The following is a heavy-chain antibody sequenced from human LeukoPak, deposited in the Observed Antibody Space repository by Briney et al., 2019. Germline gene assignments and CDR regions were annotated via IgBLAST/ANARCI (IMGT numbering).Heavy chain of an antibody. CDR2: ISYSRNT. D-gene: IGHD1-26*01. Sequence: KASETLPLTCTVSGDSISNHYWSWIRQPPGKGLVWIGYISYSRNTHYNPSLKSRVTMSVDTSKNQFSMRLSSVTPADTAVYYCARDRGEGIVGAFDYWGQGTLVTVSS. CDR1: GDSISNHY. CDR3: ARDRGEGIVGAFDY. V-gene: IGHV4-59*11. J-gene: IGHJ4*02.